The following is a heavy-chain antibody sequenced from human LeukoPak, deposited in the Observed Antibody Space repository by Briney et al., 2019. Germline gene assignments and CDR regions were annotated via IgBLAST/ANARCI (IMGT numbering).Heavy chain of an antibody. J-gene: IGHJ4*02. Sequence: SVTVTCKASGGTFSSYAISWVRQAPAQGLEWMGGIIPIFGTANYAQKFQGRVTITTDESTSTAYMELSSLRSEDTAVYYCGRAGISGDPFDYWGQGTLVTVSS. CDR2: IIPIFGTA. D-gene: IGHD4-17*01. CDR1: GGTFSSYA. CDR3: GRAGISGDPFDY. V-gene: IGHV1-69*05.